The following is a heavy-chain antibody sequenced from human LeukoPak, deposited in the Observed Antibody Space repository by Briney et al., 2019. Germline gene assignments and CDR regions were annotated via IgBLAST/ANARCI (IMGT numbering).Heavy chain of an antibody. CDR1: GGTFSSYA. CDR3: AREPDLGYCSGGSCYGY. Sequence: SVKVSCKASGGTFSSYATSWVRQAPGQGLEWMGGIIPIFGTANYAQKFQGRVTITADESTSTAYMELSSLRSEDTAVYYCAREPDLGYCSGGSCYGYWGQGTLVTVSS. D-gene: IGHD2-15*01. J-gene: IGHJ4*02. V-gene: IGHV1-69*13. CDR2: IIPIFGTA.